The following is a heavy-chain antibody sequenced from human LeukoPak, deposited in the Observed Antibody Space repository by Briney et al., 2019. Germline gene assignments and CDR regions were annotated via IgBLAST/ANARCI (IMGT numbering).Heavy chain of an antibody. CDR1: GFTFDDYG. Sequence: PGGSLRLSCAASGFTFDDYGMSWVRQAPGKGLEWVSGINWNGGSTGYADSVKGRFTISRGNAKNSLYLQMNSLRAEDTASYYCARVGPSSASMTPAYGMDVWGQGTTVTVSS. V-gene: IGHV3-20*04. CDR3: ARVGPSSASMTPAYGMDV. CDR2: INWNGGST. J-gene: IGHJ6*02. D-gene: IGHD2/OR15-2a*01.